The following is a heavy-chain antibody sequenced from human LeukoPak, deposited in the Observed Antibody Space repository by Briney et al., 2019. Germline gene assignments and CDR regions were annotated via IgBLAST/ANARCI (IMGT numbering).Heavy chain of an antibody. D-gene: IGHD1-1*01. CDR2: IRPGGDGP. CDR3: GRDPTYRNYFDS. J-gene: IGHJ4*02. V-gene: IGHV1-46*02. Sequence: ASVRVSCKASGNSLNNYHMHWVRQAPGQGLEWLGIIRPGGDGPSYAQKFQGRVTMTRDMSTSTVYMELSSLTSDDTAVYYCGRDPTYRNYFDSWGQGTLVTVSS. CDR1: GNSLNNYH.